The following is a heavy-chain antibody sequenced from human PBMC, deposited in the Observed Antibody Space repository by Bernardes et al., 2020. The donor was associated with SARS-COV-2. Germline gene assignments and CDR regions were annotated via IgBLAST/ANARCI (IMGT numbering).Heavy chain of an antibody. CDR1: GFTFSDYY. D-gene: IGHD3-22*01. V-gene: IGHV3-11*06. CDR2: ISRSGSDK. Sequence: GSLRLSCSASGFTFSDYYMNWIRQAPGKGLEWVSHISRSGSDKNYADSVKGRFTISRDNAKNSVYLQMNSLRAEDTAVYFCARRYYDSSGADWFDPWGQGTLVTVSS. J-gene: IGHJ5*02. CDR3: ARRYYDSSGADWFDP.